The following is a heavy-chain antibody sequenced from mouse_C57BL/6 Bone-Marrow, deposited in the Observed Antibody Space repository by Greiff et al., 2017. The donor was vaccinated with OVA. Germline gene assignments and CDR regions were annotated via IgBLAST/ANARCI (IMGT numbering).Heavy chain of an antibody. CDR3: ARGYDGYYHYAMDY. Sequence: EVQLVESEGGLVQPGSSMKLSCTASGFTFSDYYMAWVRQVPEKGLEWVANINSDGSSTYYLDSLQSRFIISRDNAKNILYLQMSSLKSEDAATYYCARGYDGYYHYAMDYWGQGTSVTVSS. CDR1: GFTFSDYY. CDR2: INSDGSST. V-gene: IGHV5-16*01. J-gene: IGHJ4*01. D-gene: IGHD2-3*01.